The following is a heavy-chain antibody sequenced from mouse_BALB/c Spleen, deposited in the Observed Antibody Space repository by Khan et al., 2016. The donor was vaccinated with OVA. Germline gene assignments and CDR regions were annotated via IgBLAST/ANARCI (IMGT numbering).Heavy chain of an antibody. CDR1: GYSITSDYA. V-gene: IGHV3-2*02. J-gene: IGHJ2*01. Sequence: EVQLQESGPGLVKPSQSLSLTCTVTGYSITSDYAWNWIRQFPGNKLGWMGYIGYSGSTTYNPSLKSRISITRDTSKNQFFLQLNSVTTEDTATYFWARGKLLLRYPDYFDYWGQGTTLTVSS. D-gene: IGHD1-1*01. CDR3: ARGKLLLRYPDYFDY. CDR2: IGYSGST.